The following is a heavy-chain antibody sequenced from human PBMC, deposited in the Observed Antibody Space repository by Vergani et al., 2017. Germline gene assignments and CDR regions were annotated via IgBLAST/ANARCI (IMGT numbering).Heavy chain of an antibody. CDR3: VRDPPPIFGLYDYMDV. CDR1: GFSLSRFW. CDR2: ISPDGSAT. D-gene: IGHD3/OR15-3a*01. J-gene: IGHJ6*03. Sequence: EVQLVESGGGLVQPGGSLRLSCAASGFSLSRFWMSWVRQAPEKGLEWVAHISPDGSATSYVDSVKGRFTISRDNTKNSLSLQMSGLRVEDTAVYYCVRDPPPIFGLYDYMDVWDKGTTVTVSS. V-gene: IGHV3-7*01.